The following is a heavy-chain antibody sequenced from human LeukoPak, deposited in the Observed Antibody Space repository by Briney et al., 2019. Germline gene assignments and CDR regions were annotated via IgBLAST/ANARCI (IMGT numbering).Heavy chain of an antibody. J-gene: IGHJ6*04. CDR2: IYYSGST. Sequence: ASETLSLTCTVSGGSISSYYWSWIRQPPGRGLEWIGYIYYSGSTNYNPSLKSRVTISVDTSKNQFSLKLSSVTAADTAAYYCARVILVRGVIWDTYGMDVWGKGTTVTVSS. CDR3: ARVILVRGVIWDTYGMDV. V-gene: IGHV4-59*01. CDR1: GGSISSYY. D-gene: IGHD3-10*01.